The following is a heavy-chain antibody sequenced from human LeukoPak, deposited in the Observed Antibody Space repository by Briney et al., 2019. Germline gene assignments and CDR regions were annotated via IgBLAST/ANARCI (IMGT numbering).Heavy chain of an antibody. CDR1: GFTFSSYA. Sequence: GGSLRLSCAASGFTFSSYAMSRVRQAPGKGLEWVSAISGSGGSTYYADSVKGRFTISRDNSKNTLYLQMNSLRAEDTAVYYCAKQLRVTIFGVVTLDAFDIWGQGTMVTVSS. V-gene: IGHV3-23*01. CDR2: ISGSGGST. D-gene: IGHD3-3*01. CDR3: AKQLRVTIFGVVTLDAFDI. J-gene: IGHJ3*02.